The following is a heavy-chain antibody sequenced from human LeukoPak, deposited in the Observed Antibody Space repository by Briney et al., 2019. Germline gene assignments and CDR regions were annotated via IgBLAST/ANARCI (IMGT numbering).Heavy chain of an antibody. CDR2: ISSSGSTI. CDR1: GFTFSDYY. J-gene: IGHJ5*02. CDR3: ARSGYVRFLEWLLNWFDP. Sequence: GGSLRLSCAASGFTFSDYYMSWIRQAPGKGLEWVSYISSSGSTIYYADSVKGRFAISRDNAKNSLYLQMNSLRAEDTAVYYCARSGYVRFLEWLLNWFDPWGQGTLVTVSS. D-gene: IGHD3-3*01. V-gene: IGHV3-11*01.